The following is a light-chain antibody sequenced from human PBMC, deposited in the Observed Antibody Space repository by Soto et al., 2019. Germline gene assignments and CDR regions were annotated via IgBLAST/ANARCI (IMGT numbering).Light chain of an antibody. CDR3: EQYGNSPWT. Sequence: EIVLTQSPGTLSLSPGERATLSCRASQSVSSNYLAWCQQKPGQAPRLLLYAASTRATGIPARFSGSGSGTDFTLTISRLEPEDFAVYYCEQYGNSPWTFGQGTKVEI. CDR1: QSVSSNY. V-gene: IGKV3-20*01. CDR2: AAS. J-gene: IGKJ1*01.